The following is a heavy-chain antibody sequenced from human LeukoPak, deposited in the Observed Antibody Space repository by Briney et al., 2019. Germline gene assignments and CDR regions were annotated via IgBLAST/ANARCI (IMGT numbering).Heavy chain of an antibody. V-gene: IGHV1-2*06. Sequence: ASVKVSCKASGYTFTGYYMHWVRQAPGQGLEWMGRINPNSGDTNYARKFQGRVTMTRDTSISTAYMDLSTLRSDDTAVYYCARTYGDYSYWHFDLWGRGTLVTVSS. J-gene: IGHJ2*01. CDR3: ARTYGDYSYWHFDL. CDR1: GYTFTGYY. D-gene: IGHD4-17*01. CDR2: INPNSGDT.